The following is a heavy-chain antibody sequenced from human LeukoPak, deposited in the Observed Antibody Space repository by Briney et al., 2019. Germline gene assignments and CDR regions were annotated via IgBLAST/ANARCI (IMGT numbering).Heavy chain of an antibody. CDR3: ARDRQSLWFETYWDYYMDV. CDR1: GFTFSSYW. V-gene: IGHV3-7*01. Sequence: GGSLRLSCAASGFTFSSYWMSWVRQAPGKELEWVANIKQDGSEKYYVDSVKGRFTISRDNAKNSLYLQMNSLRAEDTAVYYCARDRQSLWFETYWDYYMDVWGKGTTVTVSS. J-gene: IGHJ6*03. D-gene: IGHD3-10*01. CDR2: IKQDGSEK.